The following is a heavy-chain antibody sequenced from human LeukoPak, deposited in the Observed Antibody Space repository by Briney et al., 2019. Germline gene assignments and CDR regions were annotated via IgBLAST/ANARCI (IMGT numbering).Heavy chain of an antibody. J-gene: IGHJ4*02. CDR3: ARNPYGSGSYYPDFDY. CDR1: GFTFSSYS. D-gene: IGHD3-10*01. CDR2: ISSSSSYI. Sequence: GGSLRLSCAASGFTFSSYSMNWVRQAPGKGLDWVSSISSSSSYIYYADSVKGRFTISRDNAKNSLYLQMNSLRAEDTTVYYCARNPYGSGSYYPDFDYWGQGTLVTVSS. V-gene: IGHV3-21*01.